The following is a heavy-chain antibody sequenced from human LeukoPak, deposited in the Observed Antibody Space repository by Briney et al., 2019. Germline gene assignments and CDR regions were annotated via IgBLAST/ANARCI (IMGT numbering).Heavy chain of an antibody. CDR3: AKGGVPVVSPAVN. Sequence: GGSLRLSCTASGFIFSSYGMHWVRQAPGKGLEWVAVISYDGSNKYYADSVKGRFTISRDNSKNTLYVQMNSLRAEDTAVYYCAKGGVPVVSPAVNWGQGTLVTVSS. V-gene: IGHV3-30*18. D-gene: IGHD2-2*01. CDR2: ISYDGSNK. CDR1: GFIFSSYG. J-gene: IGHJ4*02.